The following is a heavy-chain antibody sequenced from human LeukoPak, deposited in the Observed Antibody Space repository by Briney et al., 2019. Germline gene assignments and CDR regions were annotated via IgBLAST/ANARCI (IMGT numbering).Heavy chain of an antibody. J-gene: IGHJ4*02. CDR3: ASSGVSISSPEVSTGAFDY. CDR1: GDSVSSNSAA. V-gene: IGHV6-1*01. CDR2: TYYWSKWYN. D-gene: IGHD5/OR15-5a*01. Sequence: SQTLSLTCAISGDSVSSNSAAWNWIRQSPSRGLEWLGRTYYWSKWYNDYAVSVKSRITINPDTSKNQFSLQLNSVTPEDTAVYYCASSGVSISSPEVSTGAFDYWGQGTLVTVSS.